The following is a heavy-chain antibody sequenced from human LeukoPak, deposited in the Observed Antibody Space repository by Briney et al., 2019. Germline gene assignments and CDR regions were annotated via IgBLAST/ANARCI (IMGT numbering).Heavy chain of an antibody. Sequence: PEGSLRLSCAASGFTFSGYAMNWVRQAPGKGLEWVSSVSTTGSDTYYADSVKGRFTISRDSSKNSVYLQMNSLRPEDTAIYYCARGRDGYPYNFWGQGTLVTVSS. V-gene: IGHV3-21*01. CDR1: GFTFSGYA. D-gene: IGHD5-24*01. CDR3: ARGRDGYPYNF. CDR2: VSTTGSDT. J-gene: IGHJ4*02.